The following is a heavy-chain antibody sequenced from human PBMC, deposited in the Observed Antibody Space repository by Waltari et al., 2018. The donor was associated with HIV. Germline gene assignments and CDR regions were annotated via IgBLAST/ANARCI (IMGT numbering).Heavy chain of an antibody. Sequence: QVQLVPSGAEVKKPGASVKVSCTASRSTFTAYYVHWVRQAPGQGLEWMGWINPKSGVTHFAQNFQGRINMTRDTSIKTAYLELSRLQSDDTAVYYCARDWWQLPSGGYFFDYWGQGTLVTVSS. CDR1: RSTFTAYY. J-gene: IGHJ4*02. CDR3: ARDWWQLPSGGYFFDY. V-gene: IGHV1-2*02. CDR2: INPKSGVT. D-gene: IGHD2-15*01.